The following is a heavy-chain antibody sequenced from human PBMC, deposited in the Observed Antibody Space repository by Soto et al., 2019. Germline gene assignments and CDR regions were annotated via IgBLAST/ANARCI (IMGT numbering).Heavy chain of an antibody. CDR1: GFTFSSYA. J-gene: IGHJ6*02. CDR2: ISGSGGST. V-gene: IGHV3-23*01. Sequence: GGSLRLSCAASGFTFSSYAMSWVRQAPGKGLEWVSAISGSGGSTYYADSVKGRFTISRDNSKNTLCLQMNSLRAEDTAVYYCANLPMTTVTTSAHGMDVWGQGTTVTVSS. CDR3: ANLPMTTVTTSAHGMDV. D-gene: IGHD4-17*01.